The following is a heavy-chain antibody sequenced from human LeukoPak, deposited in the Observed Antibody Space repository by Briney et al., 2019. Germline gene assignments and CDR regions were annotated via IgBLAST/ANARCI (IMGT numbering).Heavy chain of an antibody. V-gene: IGHV4-59*01. CDR3: AREIAAAEYNWFDP. J-gene: IGHJ5*02. Sequence: PSETLSLTCTVSGGSISSYYLSWIRQPPGKGLHWIRYIYYSGSTNYNPSLKSRVTISVDTSKNQFSLKLSSVTAADTAVYYCAREIAAAEYNWFDPWGQGTLVTVSS. CDR1: GGSISSYY. D-gene: IGHD6-25*01. CDR2: IYYSGST.